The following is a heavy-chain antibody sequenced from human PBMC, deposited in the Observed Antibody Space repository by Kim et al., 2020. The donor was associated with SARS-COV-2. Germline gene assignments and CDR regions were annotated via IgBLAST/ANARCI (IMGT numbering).Heavy chain of an antibody. V-gene: IGHV1-3*01. CDR3: ARATSAGWFDP. J-gene: IGHJ5*02. CDR2: T. D-gene: IGHD1-26*01. Sequence: TKYSQKFQGRVTITRDTSATTAYMELNSLISEDTAVYYCARATSAGWFDPWGQGTLVTVSS.